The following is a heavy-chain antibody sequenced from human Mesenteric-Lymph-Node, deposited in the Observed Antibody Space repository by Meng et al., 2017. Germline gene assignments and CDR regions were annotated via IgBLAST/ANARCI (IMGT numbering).Heavy chain of an antibody. CDR1: GFTFSVYY. D-gene: IGHD1-26*01. CDR3: ARAASGSYSNYFDY. Sequence: QVQVVESGGGLVKPGGSLRLCWAAAGFTFSVYYMSWIRQAPGKGLELVSYISSSGSTIYYADSVKGRFTIFRDNAKNSLYLQMNSLRAEDTAVYYCARAASGSYSNYFDYWGQGTLVTVSS. J-gene: IGHJ4*02. CDR2: ISSSGSTI. V-gene: IGHV3-11*01.